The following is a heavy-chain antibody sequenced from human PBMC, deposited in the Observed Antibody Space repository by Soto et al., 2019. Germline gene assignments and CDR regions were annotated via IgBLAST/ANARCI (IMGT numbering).Heavy chain of an antibody. V-gene: IGHV3-30*18. CDR2: ISYDGDNE. CDR3: AKDGGPVYCNSPGCSATHFDY. D-gene: IGHD2-2*01. Sequence: QVQLVESGGVVVQPGRSLRLSCAASGFTFSNYGMHWVRQAPGKGLEWVAIISYDGDNEYYEDSVRGRFTISRDNSKNTLYLQTSSLRHEDTAVYYCAKDGGPVYCNSPGCSATHFDYWGQGTLVTVSS. J-gene: IGHJ4*02. CDR1: GFTFSNYG.